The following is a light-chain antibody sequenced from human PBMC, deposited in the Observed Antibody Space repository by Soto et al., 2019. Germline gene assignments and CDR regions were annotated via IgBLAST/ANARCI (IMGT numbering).Light chain of an antibody. CDR2: DVT. J-gene: IGLJ1*01. CDR1: SSDVGGYNY. CDR3: ASYAGSNTPYV. Sequence: QSARTQPPSASGSPGQSVTISCTGTSSDVGGYNYVSWYQHHPGKAPKLMIFDVTKRPSGVPDRFSGSKSGNTASLTVSGLQAEDEADYYCASYAGSNTPYVFGTGTQLTVL. V-gene: IGLV2-8*01.